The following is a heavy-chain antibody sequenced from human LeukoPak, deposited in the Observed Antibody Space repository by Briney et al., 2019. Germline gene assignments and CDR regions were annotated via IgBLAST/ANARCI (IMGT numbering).Heavy chain of an antibody. CDR2: IIPIFGTA. V-gene: IGHV1-69*13. CDR3: AREYQPLLYPGWFDP. J-gene: IGHJ5*02. CDR1: GGTFSSYA. Sequence: SVKVSCKASGGTFSSYAISWVRQAPGQGLEWMGGIIPIFGTANYAQKFQGRVTITADESTSTAYMELSSLRSEDTAVYYCAREYQPLLYPGWFDPWGQGTLVTVSS. D-gene: IGHD2-2*02.